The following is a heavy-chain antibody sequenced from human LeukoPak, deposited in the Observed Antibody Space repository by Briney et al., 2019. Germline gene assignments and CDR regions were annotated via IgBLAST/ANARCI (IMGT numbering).Heavy chain of an antibody. J-gene: IGHJ4*02. CDR2: IGSTTT. D-gene: IGHD2-2*01. CDR3: ARDGPPAGAGDFDY. V-gene: IGHV3-48*01. Sequence: PGGSLRLSCAASGFSTSLYSMGWVRQAPGKGLEGVSYIGSTTTYADSVKGRFTVSRDNAKNVLYLQMNSLRAEDTAVYYCARDGPPAGAGDFDYWGQGTPVTVSS. CDR1: GFSTSLYS.